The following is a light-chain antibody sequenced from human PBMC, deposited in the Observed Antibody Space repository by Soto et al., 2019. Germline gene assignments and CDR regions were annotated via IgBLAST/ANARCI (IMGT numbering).Light chain of an antibody. J-gene: IGLJ2*01. CDR2: GNS. V-gene: IGLV1-40*01. Sequence: QLVLTQPPSVSGAPGQRVTISCTGSSSNIGAGYDVHWYQQLPGAAPKLLIYGNSIRPSGVPDRFSGSKSGTSASLAITGLQAEDEADYYCQSYDNSLSAQGLFGGGTKLTVL. CDR3: QSYDNSLSAQGL. CDR1: SSNIGAGYD.